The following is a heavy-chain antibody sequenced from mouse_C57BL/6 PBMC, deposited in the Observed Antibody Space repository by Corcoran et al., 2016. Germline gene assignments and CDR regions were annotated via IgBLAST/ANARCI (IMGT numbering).Heavy chain of an antibody. Sequence: QVQLQQSGAELARTGDSVTLSCKASGYTFTSYGISWVKPSTGPGLEWIGEIYPRSGNTYYNEKFKGKATLTADKSSSTAYMELRSLTSDDSAVYCCASSPYYSKQYYVDYWGQGTTLAVSS. V-gene: IGHV1-81*01. CDR3: ASSPYYSKQYYVDY. D-gene: IGHD2-5*01. CDR1: GYTFTSYG. J-gene: IGHJ2*01. CDR2: IYPRSGNT.